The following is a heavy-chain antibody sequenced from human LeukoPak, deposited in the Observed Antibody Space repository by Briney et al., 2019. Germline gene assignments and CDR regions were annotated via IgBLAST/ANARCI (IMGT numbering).Heavy chain of an antibody. Sequence: SETLSLTCAVYGGSFSGYYWSWIRQPPGKGLEWIGEINHSGSTNYNPSLKSRVTISVDTSKNQFSLKLSSVTAADTAVYYCARVREYDYVWGSYPDAFDIWGQGTMVTVSS. CDR1: GGSFSGYY. CDR2: INHSGST. J-gene: IGHJ3*02. CDR3: ARVREYDYVWGSYPDAFDI. V-gene: IGHV4-34*01. D-gene: IGHD3-16*02.